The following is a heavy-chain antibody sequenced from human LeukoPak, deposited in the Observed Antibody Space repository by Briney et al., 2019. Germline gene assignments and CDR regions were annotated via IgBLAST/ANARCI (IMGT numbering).Heavy chain of an antibody. Sequence: ASVKVSCKAPGGTFISYAISWVRRAPGQGLEWMGGMIPIFGTANYAQKFQGRVTITADESTSTAYVELSSLRSDETAVYYCARDPPNYYDSSGSLILEYWGQGTLVTVSS. D-gene: IGHD3-22*01. V-gene: IGHV1-69*01. CDR1: GGTFISYA. J-gene: IGHJ4*02. CDR3: ARDPPNYYDSSGSLILEY. CDR2: MIPIFGTA.